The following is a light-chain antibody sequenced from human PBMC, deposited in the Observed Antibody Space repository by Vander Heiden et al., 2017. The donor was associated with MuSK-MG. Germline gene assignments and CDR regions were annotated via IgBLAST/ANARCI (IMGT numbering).Light chain of an antibody. Sequence: QSALTQPASASGSPVQSITISCTGTSSDVGGDNVFLWYQQYPCTAPIVIIYEVSRCPSAVSSRFSASKSGTTASTTTSVLPAEDEADYYCSSYTSRSTWVFGTGTKLTVL. CDR3: SSYTSRSTWV. J-gene: IGLJ1*01. CDR2: EVS. CDR1: SSDVGGDNV. V-gene: IGLV2-14*01.